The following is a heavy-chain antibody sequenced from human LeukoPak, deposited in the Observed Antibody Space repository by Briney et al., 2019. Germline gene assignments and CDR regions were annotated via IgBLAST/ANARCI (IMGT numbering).Heavy chain of an antibody. Sequence: SETLSLTCAVYGGSFSSYYWSWIRQPPGKGLEWIGEINHSGSTNYNPSLKSRVTISVDTSKNQFSLKLSSVTAADTAVYYCAREPPHTAMVKGLDAFGIWGQGTMVTVSS. V-gene: IGHV4-34*01. J-gene: IGHJ3*02. CDR1: GGSFSSYY. CDR3: AREPPHTAMVKGLDAFGI. D-gene: IGHD5-18*01. CDR2: INHSGST.